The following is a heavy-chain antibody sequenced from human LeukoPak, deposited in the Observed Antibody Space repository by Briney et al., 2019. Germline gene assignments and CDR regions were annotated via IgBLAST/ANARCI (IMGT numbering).Heavy chain of an antibody. CDR1: GGSISSYY. D-gene: IGHD3-3*01. Sequence: SETLSLTCTVSGGSISSYYWSWIRQPPGKGLEWIGSFYHSGSTYYNPSLKSRVTISVDTSKSHLSLKLSSVTAADTAVYYCASAITIFGLIIDNWGQGTLVTVSS. J-gene: IGHJ4*02. V-gene: IGHV4-59*08. CDR3: ASAITIFGLIIDN. CDR2: FYHSGST.